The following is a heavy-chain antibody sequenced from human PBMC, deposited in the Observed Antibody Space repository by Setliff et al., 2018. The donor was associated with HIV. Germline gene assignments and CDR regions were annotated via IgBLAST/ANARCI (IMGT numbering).Heavy chain of an antibody. CDR3: ARGPPYGSYADFFDH. V-gene: IGHV1-69*13. CDR2: IIPIFGTT. Sequence: SVKVSCKTSGGTFSSYAVSWVRQAPGQGLEWMGGIIPIFGTTKYAQKFQGRVTITADESTSAAYMELSSLRSEDTAVYYCARGPPYGSYADFFDHWGQGVLVTVSS. D-gene: IGHD3-16*01. CDR1: GGTFSSYA. J-gene: IGHJ4*02.